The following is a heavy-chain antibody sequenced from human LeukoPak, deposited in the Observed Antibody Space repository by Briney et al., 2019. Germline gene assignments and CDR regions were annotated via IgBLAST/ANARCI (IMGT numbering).Heavy chain of an antibody. J-gene: IGHJ4*02. CDR2: ISSSSSYI. V-gene: IGHV3-21*01. Sequence: GGSLRLSCAASGFTFSSYSMNWVRQAPGKGLEWVSSISSSSSYIYYADSVKGRFTISRDNAKNSLYLQMNSLRAEDTAVYYCARDQIAAAVPLGYWGQGTLVTVSS. D-gene: IGHD6-13*01. CDR3: ARDQIAAAVPLGY. CDR1: GFTFSSYS.